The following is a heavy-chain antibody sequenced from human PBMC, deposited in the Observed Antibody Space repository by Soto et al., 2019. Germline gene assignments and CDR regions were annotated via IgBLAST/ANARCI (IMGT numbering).Heavy chain of an antibody. J-gene: IGHJ5*01. CDR1: GDSVYTNSDT. CDR3: ARLIGNSWLDS. D-gene: IGHD2-8*01. CDR2: TYYRSKWYN. Sequence: SQTLSLTCAISGDSVYTNSDTWDWIRQSPSRGLEWLGRTYYRSKWYNDYAVSVKGRITINPDTSNNQLSLQLNSVTPDDTAVYYCARLIGNSWLDSWGQGTLVTVSS. V-gene: IGHV6-1*01.